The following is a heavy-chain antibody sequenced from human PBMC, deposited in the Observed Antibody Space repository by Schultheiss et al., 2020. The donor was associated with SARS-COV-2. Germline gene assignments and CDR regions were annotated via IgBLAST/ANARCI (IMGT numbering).Heavy chain of an antibody. Sequence: GGSLRLSCAASGFTFDDYAMHWVRQAPGKGLEWVSGISWNSGSIGYADSVKGRFTISRDNAKNSLYLQMNSLRAEDTAVYYCARSGRVAARPGGRYYYYYGMDVWGQGTTVTVSS. CDR1: GFTFDDYA. CDR2: ISWNSGSI. J-gene: IGHJ6*02. CDR3: ARSGRVAARPGGRYYYYYGMDV. V-gene: IGHV3-9*01. D-gene: IGHD6-6*01.